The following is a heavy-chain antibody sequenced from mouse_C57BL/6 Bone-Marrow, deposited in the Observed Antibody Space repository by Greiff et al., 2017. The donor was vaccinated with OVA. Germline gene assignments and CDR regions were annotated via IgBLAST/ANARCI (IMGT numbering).Heavy chain of an antibody. V-gene: IGHV5-6*01. CDR2: ISSGGSYT. J-gene: IGHJ2*01. CDR1: GFTFSSYG. CDR3: ARNGDYGSFFDY. D-gene: IGHD1-1*01. Sequence: EVLVVESGGDLVKPGGSLKLSCAASGFTFSSYGMSWVRQTPDKRLEWVATISSGGSYTYYPDSVKGRFTISRDNAKNTLYLQMSSLKSEDTAMYYCARNGDYGSFFDYWGQGTTLTVSS.